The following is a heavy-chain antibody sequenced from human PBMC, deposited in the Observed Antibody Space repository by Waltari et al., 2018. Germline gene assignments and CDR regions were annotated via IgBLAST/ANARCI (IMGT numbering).Heavy chain of an antibody. CDR2: VSGSGSLT. J-gene: IGHJ4*02. D-gene: IGHD2-21*02. CDR3: AKDLEYGGNSNDY. CDR1: GFTFSSYA. V-gene: IGHV3-23*01. Sequence: EVQLLESGGGLVQPGGSLRLSCAASGFTFSSYAMSWVRQAPGKGLELFSTVSGSGSLTYAADTVRGRFIISGDNSKNTLYLQMNSLRAEDTAIYYCAKDLEYGGNSNDYWGQGTLVTVSS.